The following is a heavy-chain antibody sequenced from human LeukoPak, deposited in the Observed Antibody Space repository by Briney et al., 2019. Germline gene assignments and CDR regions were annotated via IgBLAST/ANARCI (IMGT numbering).Heavy chain of an antibody. CDR2: IWYDGSNK. CDR1: GFTFSSYG. V-gene: IGHV3-33*01. CDR3: ARGLYYYDSSASASWFDP. J-gene: IGHJ5*02. Sequence: GRSLRLSCAASGFTFSSYGMHWVRQAPGKGLEWVAVIWYDGSNKYYADSVKGRFTISRDNSKNTLYLQMNNLRAEDTAVYYCARGLYYYDSSASASWFDPWGQGTLVTVSS. D-gene: IGHD3-22*01.